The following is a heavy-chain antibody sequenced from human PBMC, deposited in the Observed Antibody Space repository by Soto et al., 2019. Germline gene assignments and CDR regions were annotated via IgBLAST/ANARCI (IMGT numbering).Heavy chain of an antibody. D-gene: IGHD1-20*01. J-gene: IGHJ5*02. CDR3: AKDLSLYNLKDQAYFSVS. V-gene: IGHV3-23*01. Sequence: PRGSLRLSCAASGFTFSNYAMTWVRQAPGKGLEWVSVISGGGGSAYYSDSVKGRFTISRDNSKNTLYLQMNSLKADDTAVYYCAKDLSLYNLKDQAYFSVSSGPGKLRTVS. CDR2: ISGGGGSA. CDR1: GFTFSNYA.